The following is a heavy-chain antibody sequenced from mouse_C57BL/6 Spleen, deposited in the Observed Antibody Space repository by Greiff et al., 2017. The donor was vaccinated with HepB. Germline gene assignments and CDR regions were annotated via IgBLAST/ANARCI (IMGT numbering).Heavy chain of an antibody. V-gene: IGHV2-2*01. CDR1: GFSLTSYG. CDR2: IWSGGST. J-gene: IGHJ1*03. D-gene: IGHD2-5*01. CDR3: ARKGPYYSNFDV. Sequence: VQLKESGPGLVQPSQSLSITCTVSGFSLTSYGVHWVRQSPGKGLEWLGVIWSGGSTDYNAAFISRLSISKDNSKSQVFFKMNSLQADDTAIYYCARKGPYYSNFDVWGTGTTVTVSS.